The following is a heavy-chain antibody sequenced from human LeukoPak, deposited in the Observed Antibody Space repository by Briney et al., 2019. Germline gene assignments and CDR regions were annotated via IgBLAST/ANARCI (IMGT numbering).Heavy chain of an antibody. CDR2: IYPGDSDT. V-gene: IGHV5-51*01. Sequence: GESLKISCKGSGYSFTTYWIGWVRQMPGKGLEWMGIIYPGDSDTRYSPSFQGQVTISVDKSISTAYLQWSSLKASDTAMCYCARHRVPAALRAFDMWGQGTVVTVSS. D-gene: IGHD2-2*01. J-gene: IGHJ3*02. CDR3: ARHRVPAALRAFDM. CDR1: GYSFTTYW.